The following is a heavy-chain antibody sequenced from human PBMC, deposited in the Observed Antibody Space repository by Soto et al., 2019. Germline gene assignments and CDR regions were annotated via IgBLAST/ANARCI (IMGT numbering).Heavy chain of an antibody. V-gene: IGHV3-48*01. CDR3: ARIRTSGYYYTDAFDI. J-gene: IGHJ3*02. CDR1: GFTLSSYS. Sequence: PGGSLRLSCAASGFTLSSYSINWVRQAPGKGLEWVSYISDGGRTIYYADSVKGRFTISRDNAKNSLYLQMNSLRAEDTAVYYCARIRTSGYYYTDAFDIWGQGTMVTVSS. CDR2: ISDGGRTI. D-gene: IGHD3-22*01.